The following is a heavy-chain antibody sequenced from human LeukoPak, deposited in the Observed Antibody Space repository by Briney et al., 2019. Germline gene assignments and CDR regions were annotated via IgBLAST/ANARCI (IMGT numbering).Heavy chain of an antibody. J-gene: IGHJ4*02. D-gene: IGHD3-9*01. Sequence: GGSLRLSCAASGFTFSSYAMHWVRQAPGKGLEWVAVISYDGSNKYYADSVKGRFTISRDNSKNTLYLQMNSLRAEDTAVYYCARGSGSGGNGYFDWLFIPHDYWGQGTLVTVSS. CDR2: ISYDGSNK. V-gene: IGHV3-30*04. CDR3: ARGSGSGGNGYFDWLFIPHDY. CDR1: GFTFSSYA.